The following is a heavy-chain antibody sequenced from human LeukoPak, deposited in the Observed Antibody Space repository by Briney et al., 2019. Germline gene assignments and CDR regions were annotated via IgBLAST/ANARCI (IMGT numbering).Heavy chain of an antibody. V-gene: IGHV3-7*03. CDR3: ATQNPYSGYDLDD. CDR2: IKQDGSEK. CDR1: GFTFSSYW. Sequence: GGSLRLSCAASGFTFSSYWMSWVRQAPGKGLEWVANIKQDGSEKYYVDSVKGRFTISRDNAKNSLYLQMNSLRAEDTAVYYCATQNPYSGYDLDDWGQGTLVTVSS. D-gene: IGHD5-12*01. J-gene: IGHJ4*02.